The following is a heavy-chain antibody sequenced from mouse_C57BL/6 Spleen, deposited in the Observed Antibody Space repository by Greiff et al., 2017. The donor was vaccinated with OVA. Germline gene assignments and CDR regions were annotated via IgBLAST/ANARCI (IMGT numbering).Heavy chain of an antibody. J-gene: IGHJ4*01. V-gene: IGHV1-18*01. CDR1: GYTFTDYN. CDR2: INPNNGGT. Sequence: VQLKQSGPELVKPGASVKIPCKASGYTFTDYNMDWVKQSHGKSLEWIGDINPNNGGTIYNQKFKGKATLTVDKSSSTAYMELRSLTSEDTAVYYCARRSRYAMDYWGQGTSVTVSS. CDR3: ARRSRYAMDY.